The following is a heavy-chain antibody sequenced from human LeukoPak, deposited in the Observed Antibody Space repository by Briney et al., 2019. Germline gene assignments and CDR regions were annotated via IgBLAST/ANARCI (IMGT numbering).Heavy chain of an antibody. CDR2: IKSVGSNT. V-gene: IGHV3-74*01. J-gene: IGHJ4*02. CDR1: GFTFSSYW. Sequence: TGGSLRLSCAASGFTFSSYWMHWVRQAPGKGLVWVSRIKSVGSNTNYADSVKGRFTISRDNAKNTLYLQMNSLRAEDTAVYYCARAILTPGGATVTRYFDYWGQGTLVTVSS. CDR3: ARAILTPGGATVTRYFDY. D-gene: IGHD4-17*01.